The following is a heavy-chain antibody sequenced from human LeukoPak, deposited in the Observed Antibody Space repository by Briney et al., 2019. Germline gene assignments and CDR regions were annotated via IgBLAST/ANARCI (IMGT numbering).Heavy chain of an antibody. CDR3: AGELYGSGMVDY. Sequence: PSETLSLTCTVSGGSISSGDYYWSWIRQPPGKGLEWIGYIYYSGSTYYNPSLKSRVTISVDTSKNQFSLKLSSVTAADTAVYYCAGELYGSGMVDYWGQGTLVTVSS. CDR1: GGSISSGDYY. J-gene: IGHJ4*02. CDR2: IYYSGST. V-gene: IGHV4-30-4*01. D-gene: IGHD3-10*01.